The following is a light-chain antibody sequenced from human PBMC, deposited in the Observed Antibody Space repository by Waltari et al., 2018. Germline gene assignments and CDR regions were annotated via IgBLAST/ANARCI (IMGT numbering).Light chain of an antibody. CDR2: DAS. V-gene: IGKV3-20*01. J-gene: IGKJ4*01. CDR3: HQSASSPLT. CDR1: QTVGRSY. Sequence: ENVLTQSPGALSLSPGERATLSCRASQTVGRSYLAWFQQKPGQAPRRLSYDASNRATGIPDRFSGSGSGTDFTLTINRLEPEDFAVYYCHQSASSPLTFGGGTKVEIK.